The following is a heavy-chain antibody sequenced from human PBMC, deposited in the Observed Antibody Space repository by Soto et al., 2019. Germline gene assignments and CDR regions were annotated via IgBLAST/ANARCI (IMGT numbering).Heavy chain of an antibody. Sequence: GGSLRLSCAASGFSFRTYGMHWVRQAPGKGLEWLAVISYDGSNQQYTDSVKGRFTISRDNTKNTLHLQMNSLRAEDTAVYFCAKRRGAGGHFDYWGQGALVTVSS. CDR2: ISYDGSNQ. J-gene: IGHJ4*02. CDR1: GFSFRTYG. V-gene: IGHV3-30*18. D-gene: IGHD2-15*01. CDR3: AKRRGAGGHFDY.